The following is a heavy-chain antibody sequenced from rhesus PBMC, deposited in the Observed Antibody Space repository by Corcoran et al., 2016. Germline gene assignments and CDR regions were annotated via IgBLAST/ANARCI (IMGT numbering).Heavy chain of an antibody. Sequence: QVQLQESGPAVVQPSETLSLTCAGPGGSFSRCNWWRWTRQSHGQGRERIGGFDGSGGSTEYTPSLKSRVTISIDTSKNQFSLKLSSVTAADTAVYYCARHAPYSSGWYVEGPFDYWGQGVLVTVSS. CDR2: FDGSGGST. V-gene: IGHV4-93*02. CDR1: GGSFSRCNW. CDR3: ARHAPYSSGWYVEGPFDY. D-gene: IGHD6-31*01. J-gene: IGHJ4*01.